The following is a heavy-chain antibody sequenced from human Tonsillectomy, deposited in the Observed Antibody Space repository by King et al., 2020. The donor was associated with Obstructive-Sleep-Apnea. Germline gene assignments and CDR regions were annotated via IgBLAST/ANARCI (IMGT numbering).Heavy chain of an antibody. V-gene: IGHV3-33*01. CDR2: IWYDGSNK. D-gene: IGHD3-22*01. J-gene: IGHJ4*02. CDR3: AGRKRVDYYDSSGYYYVDY. CDR1: GFTFSSYG. Sequence: VQLVESGGGVVQPGRSLRLSCAASGFTFSSYGMHWVRQAPGKGLEWVAVIWYDGSNKYYADSGKGRFTISRDNSKNTLYLQMNSLRAEDTAVYYCAGRKRVDYYDSSGYYYVDYWGQGTLVTVSS.